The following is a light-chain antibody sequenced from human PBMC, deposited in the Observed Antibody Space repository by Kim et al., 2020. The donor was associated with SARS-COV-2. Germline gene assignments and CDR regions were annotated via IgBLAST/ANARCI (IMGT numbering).Light chain of an antibody. V-gene: IGLV1-44*01. J-gene: IGLJ3*02. CDR3: AAWDDSLNGPG. Sequence: SELTQPPSASGTPGQRVTISCSGSSSNIGANTVNWYRQLPGTAPTLLIYSNTQRPSGVPDRFSASKSGTSASLAISGLQSEDEADYFCAAWDDSLNGPGFGGGTKLTVL. CDR1: SSNIGANT. CDR2: SNT.